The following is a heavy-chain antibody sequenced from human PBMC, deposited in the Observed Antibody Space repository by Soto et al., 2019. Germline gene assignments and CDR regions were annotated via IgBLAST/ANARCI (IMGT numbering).Heavy chain of an antibody. V-gene: IGHV3-7*05. CDR2: IKGDGSAK. J-gene: IGHJ3*02. CDR1: GFTFGNYW. Sequence: EVQLVESGGGLVQPGGSLRLSCAASGFTFGNYWMTWVRQAPGKGLEWVANIKGDGSAKSYLDSVGGRFTFSRDNAENSLFLQMNILRAEDTALYHCARDVSPGSSGYYLEAFDIWGQGTMVTVS. CDR3: ARDVSPGSSGYYLEAFDI. D-gene: IGHD6-25*01.